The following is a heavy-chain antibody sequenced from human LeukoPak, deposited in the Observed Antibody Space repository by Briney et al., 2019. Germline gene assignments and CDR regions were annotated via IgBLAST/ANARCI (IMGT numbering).Heavy chain of an antibody. CDR1: GYTFTGYY. Sequence: ASVKVSCKASGYTFTGYYMHWVRQAPGQGLEWMGWINPNSGGTNYAQKFQGWVTMTRDTSISTAYMELSRLRSDDTAVYYCARISKGGWYEGTFFDYWGQGTLVTVSS. CDR3: ARISKGGWYEGTFFDY. D-gene: IGHD6-19*01. J-gene: IGHJ4*02. V-gene: IGHV1-2*04. CDR2: INPNSGGT.